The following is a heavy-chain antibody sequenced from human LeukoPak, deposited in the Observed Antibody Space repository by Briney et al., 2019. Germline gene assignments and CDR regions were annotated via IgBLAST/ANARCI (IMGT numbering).Heavy chain of an antibody. CDR3: ARVSVGNAFDI. CDR1: GFTYSRFW. D-gene: IGHD1-26*01. V-gene: IGHV3-7*01. Sequence: PGGSLRLSCAVSGFTYSRFWMTWVRQAPGKGLEWVANIKQDGREKNYVDSVKGRFTISRDNAKNSLYLQMNSLRAEDTAVYYCARVSVGNAFDIWGQGTMVTVSS. CDR2: IKQDGREK. J-gene: IGHJ3*02.